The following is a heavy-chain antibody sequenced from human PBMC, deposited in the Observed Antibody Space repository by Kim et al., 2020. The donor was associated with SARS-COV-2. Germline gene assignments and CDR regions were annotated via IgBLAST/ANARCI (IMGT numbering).Heavy chain of an antibody. CDR3: AKSALDSNYYYYYMDV. V-gene: IGHV3-23*01. Sequence: DAVKGRFTISRDNSKNTLYLQMNSLRAEDTAVYYCAKSALDSNYYYYYMDVWGKGTTVTVSS. D-gene: IGHD4-4*01. J-gene: IGHJ6*03.